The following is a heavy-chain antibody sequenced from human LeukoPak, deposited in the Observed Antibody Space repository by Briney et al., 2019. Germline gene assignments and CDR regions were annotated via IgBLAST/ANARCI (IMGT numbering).Heavy chain of an antibody. D-gene: IGHD3-10*01. CDR3: ARELLGVRGVVDY. Sequence: GGSLRLSCAASGFTFSSYSMNGVRQAPGKGLEWVSSISSSSSYIYSADSVKGRCTISGENAKNSLYLHMNSLRAEDTAVYSCARELLGVRGVVDYWGQGTLVTVSS. V-gene: IGHV3-21*01. J-gene: IGHJ4*02. CDR2: ISSSSSYI. CDR1: GFTFSSYS.